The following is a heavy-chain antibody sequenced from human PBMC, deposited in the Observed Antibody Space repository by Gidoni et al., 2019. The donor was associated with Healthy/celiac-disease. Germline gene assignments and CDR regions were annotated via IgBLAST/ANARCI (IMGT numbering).Heavy chain of an antibody. J-gene: IGHJ4*02. V-gene: IGHV3-30*18. D-gene: IGHD6-19*01. Sequence: QVQLVESGGGVVQPGRSLRLSCAASGFPFSSYGMHWVRQAPGKGLEWVAVISYDGSNKYYADSVKGRFTISRDNSKNTLYLQMNSLRAEDTAVYYCAKSSREQWLFDYWGQGTLVTVSS. CDR3: AKSSREQWLFDY. CDR1: GFPFSSYG. CDR2: ISYDGSNK.